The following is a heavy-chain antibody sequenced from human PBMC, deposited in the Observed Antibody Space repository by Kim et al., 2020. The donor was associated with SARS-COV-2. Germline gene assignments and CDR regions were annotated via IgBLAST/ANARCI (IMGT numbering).Heavy chain of an antibody. V-gene: IGHV4-59*01. Sequence: SETLSLTCTVSGGSISSYYWSWIRQPPGKGLEWIGYIYYSGSTNYNPSLKSRVTISVDTSKNQFSLKLSSVTAADTAVYYCARDRFTMIVGHGMDVWGQGTAGTVSS. CDR2: IYYSGST. D-gene: IGHD3-22*01. J-gene: IGHJ6*02. CDR3: ARDRFTMIVGHGMDV. CDR1: GGSISSYY.